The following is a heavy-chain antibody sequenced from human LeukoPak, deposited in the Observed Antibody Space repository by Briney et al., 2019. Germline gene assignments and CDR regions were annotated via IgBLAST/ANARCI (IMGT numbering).Heavy chain of an antibody. CDR3: TRERAVAGPILFDP. D-gene: IGHD6-19*01. J-gene: IGHJ5*02. CDR2: IRSKAYGGTT. V-gene: IGHV3-49*03. Sequence: GGSLRLSCTASGFTFGDYAMSWFRQAPGKGLEWVGFIRSKAYGGTTEYAASVKGRFTISRDDSKSIAYLQMNSLKTEDTAVYYCTRERAVAGPILFDPWGQGTLVTVSS. CDR1: GFTFGDYA.